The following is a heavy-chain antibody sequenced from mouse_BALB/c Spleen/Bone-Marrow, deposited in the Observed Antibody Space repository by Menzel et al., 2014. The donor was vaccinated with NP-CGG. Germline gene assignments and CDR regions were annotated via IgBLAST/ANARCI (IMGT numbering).Heavy chain of an antibody. CDR3: ARFDPNYYGSSYGYFDV. J-gene: IGHJ1*01. V-gene: IGHV1S135*01. CDR1: GYVFTSYN. Sequence: VQLQQSGPELVKPGASVKVSCKASGYVFTSYNMYWVKQSHGKSLEWIGYIDPYNGGTSYNQKFKGKATLTVDKSSSTAYIHLNSLTSEDSAVYYCARFDPNYYGSSYGYFDVWGAGTTVTVSS. D-gene: IGHD1-1*01. CDR2: IDPYNGGT.